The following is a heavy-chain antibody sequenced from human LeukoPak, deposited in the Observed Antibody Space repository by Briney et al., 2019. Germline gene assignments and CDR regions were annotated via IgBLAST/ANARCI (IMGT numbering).Heavy chain of an antibody. CDR2: INTGNGNT. D-gene: IGHD3-10*01. J-gene: IGHJ3*02. CDR1: GYTFTIYA. Sequence: ASVKVSCKASGYTFTIYAMHWVRQAPGQRLEWMGWINTGNGNTKYSQKLQGRVTLTRDTSARTDYLELSSLTSEDTAVHYCARKGHYLSALHDAFDIWGQGTMVTVSS. CDR3: ARKGHYLSALHDAFDI. V-gene: IGHV1-3*04.